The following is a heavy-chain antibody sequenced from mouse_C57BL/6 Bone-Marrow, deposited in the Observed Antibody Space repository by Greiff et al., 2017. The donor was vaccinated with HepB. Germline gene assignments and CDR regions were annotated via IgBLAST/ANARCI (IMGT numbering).Heavy chain of an antibody. Sequence: GGGLVQPKGSLKLSCAASGFSFNTYAMNWVRQAPGKGLEWVARIRSKSNNYATYYADSVKDRFTISRDDSESMLYLQMNNLKTEDTAMYYCVREGLRHYFDYWGQGTTLTVSS. J-gene: IGHJ2*01. CDR3: VREGLRHYFDY. V-gene: IGHV10-1*01. CDR2: IRSKSNNYAT. D-gene: IGHD2-4*01. CDR1: GFSFNTYA.